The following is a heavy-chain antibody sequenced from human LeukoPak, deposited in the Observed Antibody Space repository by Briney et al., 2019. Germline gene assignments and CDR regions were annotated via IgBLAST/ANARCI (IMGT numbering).Heavy chain of an antibody. J-gene: IGHJ4*02. V-gene: IGHV3-7*01. CDR1: GFTLRTNA. Sequence: GGSLRLSCAVSGFTLRTNAMSWVRQAPGKGLEWVANIKPDGSEKYYVDSVRGRFTISRDNAKNSLYLQMNSLRAEDTAVYYCASERPSSSWYDYWGQGTLVTVSS. CDR2: IKPDGSEK. D-gene: IGHD6-13*01. CDR3: ASERPSSSWYDY.